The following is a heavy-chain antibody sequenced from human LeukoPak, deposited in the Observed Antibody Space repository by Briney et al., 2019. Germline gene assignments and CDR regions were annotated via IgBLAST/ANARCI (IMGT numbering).Heavy chain of an antibody. CDR3: ARVFSGWPYCLDY. CDR1: GGSINSYY. D-gene: IGHD6-19*01. J-gene: IGHJ4*02. V-gene: IGHV4-59*01. Sequence: PSGTLSLTCTVSGGSINSYYWSWIRQPPGKGLEWIGYIYYSGSTNYNPSLKSRVTMSVDTSTNHFSLKLSSVTAADTAVYYFARVFSGWPYCLDYWGQGTLVTVSS. CDR2: IYYSGST.